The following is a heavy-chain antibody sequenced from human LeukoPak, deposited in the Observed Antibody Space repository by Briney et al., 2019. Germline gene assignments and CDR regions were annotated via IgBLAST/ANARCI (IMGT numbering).Heavy chain of an antibody. CDR3: ARDPGYSFGSNTYSYGMDV. D-gene: IGHD5-18*01. V-gene: IGHV3-21*01. CDR2: ISSGSTYI. J-gene: IGHJ6*02. CDR1: GFTFSSYT. Sequence: GGSLRLSCAASGFTFSSYTMNWVRQAPGKGLEWVSSISSGSTYIYYADSVRGRFTISRDNAKNSLYLQMNSLRAEDTAVYYCARDPGYSFGSNTYSYGMDVWGQGTTVTVSS.